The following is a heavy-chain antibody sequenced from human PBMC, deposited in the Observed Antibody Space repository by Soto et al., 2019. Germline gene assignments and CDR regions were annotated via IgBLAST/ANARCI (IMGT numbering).Heavy chain of an antibody. J-gene: IGHJ4*02. CDR2: IRKSSSAI. D-gene: IGHD6-6*01. CDR3: AIGRTPKQLVPGSH. CDR1: GFTFSNYS. V-gene: IGHV3-48*01. Sequence: PGGSLRLSCAASGFTFSNYSMNWVRQAQEKGLEWVSYIRKSSSAIYYADSVTGRFTVSRDNAENSLYLQMNGLRAEDTAIYYCAIGRTPKQLVPGSHWGQGRLVTVSS.